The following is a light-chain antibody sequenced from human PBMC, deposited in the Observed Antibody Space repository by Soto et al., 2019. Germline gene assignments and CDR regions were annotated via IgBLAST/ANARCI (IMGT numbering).Light chain of an antibody. V-gene: IGKV1-13*02. CDR3: QQYNSYSWT. J-gene: IGKJ1*01. Sequence: AIQLTQSPSSLSACVGDRVTITCRASQGIRSALGWYQQKPGKAPKLLIYDASSLESGVPSRFSGSGSGTEFTLTISSLQPDDFATYYCQQYNSYSWTFGQGTKVDIK. CDR1: QGIRSA. CDR2: DAS.